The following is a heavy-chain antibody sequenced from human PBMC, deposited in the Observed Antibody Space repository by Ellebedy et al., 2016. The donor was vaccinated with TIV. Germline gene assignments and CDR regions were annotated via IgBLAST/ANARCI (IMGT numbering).Heavy chain of an antibody. D-gene: IGHD2-8*01. CDR2: IYHSGST. J-gene: IGHJ5*02. CDR1: GYSISSGYY. CDR3: ARGALGYCTNGVCLDNWFDP. V-gene: IGHV4-38-2*02. Sequence: SETLSLTCTVSGYSISSGYYWGWIRPPPGKGLEWFGSIYHSGSTYYNPSLKSRVTISVDTSKNQFSLKLSSVTAADTAVYYCARGALGYCTNGVCLDNWFDPWGQGTLVTVSS.